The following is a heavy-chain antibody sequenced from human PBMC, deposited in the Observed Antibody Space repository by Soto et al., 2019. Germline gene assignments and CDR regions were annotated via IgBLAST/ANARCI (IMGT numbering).Heavy chain of an antibody. D-gene: IGHD3-3*01. J-gene: IGHJ4*02. CDR2: VSSSGSTI. CDR1: GFTFSDYY. Sequence: PGGSLRLSCAASGFTFSDYYMSWIRQAPGKGLEWVSYVSSSGSTIYYADSVKGRFTISRDNAKNSLYLQMNSLRAEDTAVYYCASLHILEWLLCTYWGQGTLVTVSS. CDR3: ASLHILEWLLCTY. V-gene: IGHV3-11*01.